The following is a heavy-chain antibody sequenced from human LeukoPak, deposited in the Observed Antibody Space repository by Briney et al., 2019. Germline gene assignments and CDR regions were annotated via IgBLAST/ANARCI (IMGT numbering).Heavy chain of an antibody. D-gene: IGHD3-10*01. CDR3: ARIGGSGTYWDY. J-gene: IGHJ4*02. CDR2: IKYHGSDE. Sequence: GGSLRLSCAASGFTFNDYWMSWVRQAPGKGLEWVANIKYHGSDEHYVDSVRGRFTISRDNAKNSLFLQMNSLRAEDTAVYYCARIGGSGTYWDYWGQGTLVTVSS. CDR1: GFTFNDYW. V-gene: IGHV3-7*01.